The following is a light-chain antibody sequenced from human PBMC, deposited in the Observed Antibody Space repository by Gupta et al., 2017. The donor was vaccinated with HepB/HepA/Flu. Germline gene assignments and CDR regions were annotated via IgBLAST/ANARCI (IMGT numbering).Light chain of an antibody. V-gene: IGLV3-19*01. CDR3: KSRDTSGNHLV. Sequence: SSGLTQDPAVSVPLGQTVSITCQGDSLRSYYASWYQQKPGQAPVLVIYGKNNRPSGIPDRFSCSSSGNTASLTITGAQAEDEADYYCKSRDTSGNHLVFGGGTKLTVL. J-gene: IGLJ2*01. CDR2: GKN. CDR1: SLRSYY.